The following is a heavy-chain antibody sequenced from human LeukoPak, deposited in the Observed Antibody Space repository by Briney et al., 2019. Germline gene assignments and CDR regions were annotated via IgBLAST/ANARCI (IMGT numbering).Heavy chain of an antibody. D-gene: IGHD6-19*01. V-gene: IGHV4-4*07. CDR2: IYTSGST. J-gene: IGHJ4*02. CDR3: ARDTAVAGISDY. CDR1: GGSISSYY. Sequence: RTSETLSLTCTVSGGSISSYYWSWIRQPAGKGLEWIGRIYTSGSTNYNPSLKSRVTMSVDTSKNQFSLKLSSVTAADTAVYYCARDTAVAGISDYWGQGTQVTVSS.